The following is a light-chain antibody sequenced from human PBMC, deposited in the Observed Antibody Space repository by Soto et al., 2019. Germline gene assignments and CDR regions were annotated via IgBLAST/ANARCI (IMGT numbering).Light chain of an antibody. Sequence: QSALTQPASVSGSPGQSIAISCTGTSGDVGGYDYVSWYQQHPGKAPKLMIYEVTKRPSWVSNRFSGSKSGNTASLTISRLQPEDEADYYCSSHTSGSTRVFGSGTKVTVL. CDR3: SSHTSGSTRV. CDR1: SGDVGGYDY. J-gene: IGLJ1*01. CDR2: EVT. V-gene: IGLV2-14*01.